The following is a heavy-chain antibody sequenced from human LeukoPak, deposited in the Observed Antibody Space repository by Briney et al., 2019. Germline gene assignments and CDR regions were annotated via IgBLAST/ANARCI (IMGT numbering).Heavy chain of an antibody. CDR2: INHSGST. Sequence: SETLSLTCAVYGVSFSGYYWSWIRQPPGKGLEWVGEINHSGSTNYNPSLKSRVTISVDTSKNQFSLKLSSVTAADTAVYYCARIIAARLWYFDLWGRGTLVTVSS. CDR1: GVSFSGYY. J-gene: IGHJ2*01. D-gene: IGHD6-6*01. CDR3: ARIIAARLWYFDL. V-gene: IGHV4-34*01.